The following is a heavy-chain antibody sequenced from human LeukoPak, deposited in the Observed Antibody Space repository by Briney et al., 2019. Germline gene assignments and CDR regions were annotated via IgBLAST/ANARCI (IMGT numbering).Heavy chain of an antibody. V-gene: IGHV3-66*01. CDR2: LSGGGRT. D-gene: IGHD2-2*01. J-gene: IGHJ3*01. CDR3: ARDLGQHCTSSTCYALGYAFDF. Sequence: GGSLRLSCAASGFTFSSYSMNWVRQAPGKGLEWVSLLSGGGRTYYADSVKGRFTISRDDSNNVLYLQMNNLRAEDTAVYYCARDLGQHCTSSTCYALGYAFDFWGQGTMVTVSS. CDR1: GFTFSSYS.